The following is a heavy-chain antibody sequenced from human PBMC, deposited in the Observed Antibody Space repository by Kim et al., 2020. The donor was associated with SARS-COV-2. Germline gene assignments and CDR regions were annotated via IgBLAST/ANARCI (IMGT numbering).Heavy chain of an antibody. CDR3: ARDLGCSSTSCLFDYYYYGMDV. V-gene: IGHV1-18*01. D-gene: IGHD2-2*01. CDR2: ISAYNGNT. J-gene: IGHJ6*02. Sequence: ASVKVSCKASGYTFTSYGISWVRQAPGQGLEWMGWISAYNGNTNYAQKLQGRVTMTTDTSTSTAYMELRSLRSDDTAVYYYARDLGCSSTSCLFDYYYYGMDVWGQGTTVTVSS. CDR1: GYTFTSYG.